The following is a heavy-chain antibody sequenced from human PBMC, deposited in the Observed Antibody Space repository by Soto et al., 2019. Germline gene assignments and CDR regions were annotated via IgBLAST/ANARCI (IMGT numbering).Heavy chain of an antibody. CDR3: VRFEEPAPGAGPLADF. CDR1: GESSSTYY. CDR2: IHYNGRT. J-gene: IGHJ4*02. Sequence: QVRLQQWGAGLLKPSETLSLTCGVYGESSSTYYWNWIRQSPGKGLEWIADIHYNGRTNYNPSLKSRLTISVDTSQKQFTLKLTSVTAADTAVYYWVRFEEPAPGAGPLADFWGQGTRVTVSS. D-gene: IGHD3-10*01. V-gene: IGHV4-34*01.